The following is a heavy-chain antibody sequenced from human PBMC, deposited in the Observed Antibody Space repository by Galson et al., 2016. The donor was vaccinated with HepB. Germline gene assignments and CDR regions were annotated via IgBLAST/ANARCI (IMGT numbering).Heavy chain of an antibody. CDR2: TYYRSSWSY. V-gene: IGHV6-1*01. Sequence: ISGDSVSSGSAAWNWIRQSPSRGLQWLGRTYYRSSWSYDYAASVRSRISIDPDTSKNQFSLQLNSVTPEDTAVYYCARDYSYGGNYNVDYWGQGTPVTVSS. CDR3: ARDYSYGGNYNVDY. CDR1: GDSVSSGSAA. J-gene: IGHJ4*02. D-gene: IGHD4-23*01.